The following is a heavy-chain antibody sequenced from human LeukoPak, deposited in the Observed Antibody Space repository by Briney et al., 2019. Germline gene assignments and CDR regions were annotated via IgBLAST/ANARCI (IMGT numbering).Heavy chain of an antibody. J-gene: IGHJ3*02. CDR3: AREEASSSWYAPHDAFDI. D-gene: IGHD6-13*01. CDR1: GFTFSDYY. V-gene: IGHV3-11*01. Sequence: GGSLRLSCAASGFTFSDYYMSWIRHAPGKGLEWVSYISSSGSTIYYADSVKGRFTISRDNAKNSLYLQMNSLRAEDTAVYYCAREEASSSWYAPHDAFDIWGQGTMVTVSS. CDR2: ISSSGSTI.